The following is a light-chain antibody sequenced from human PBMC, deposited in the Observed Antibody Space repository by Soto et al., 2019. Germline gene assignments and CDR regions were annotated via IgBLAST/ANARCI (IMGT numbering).Light chain of an antibody. Sequence: QPVLTQSPSASASLGASVKLTCTLSSGHSSYAIAWHQQQPEKGPRYLMTLNSDGSHSKGDGIPDRFSGSSSGAERYLTISSLQSEDEADYYSQTWGTGTWVFGGGTKLTVL. V-gene: IGLV4-69*01. CDR2: LNSDGSH. CDR1: SGHSSYA. J-gene: IGLJ3*02. CDR3: QTWGTGTWV.